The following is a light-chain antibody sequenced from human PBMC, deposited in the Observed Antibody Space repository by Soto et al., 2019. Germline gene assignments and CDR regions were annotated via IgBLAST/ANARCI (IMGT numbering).Light chain of an antibody. CDR1: QSLLHSDGKTY. CDR2: EVS. CDR3: MQAIDIPWT. Sequence: ILMTQTPLSLSIIPGQTACISCKSSQSLLHSDGKTYFYWYVQKAGQAPQPLIYEVSNRFSGVPERFSGSGSRTDFTLKISRVEADDVGIYYCMQAIDIPWTFGQGTKVDIK. V-gene: IGKV2-29*03. J-gene: IGKJ1*01.